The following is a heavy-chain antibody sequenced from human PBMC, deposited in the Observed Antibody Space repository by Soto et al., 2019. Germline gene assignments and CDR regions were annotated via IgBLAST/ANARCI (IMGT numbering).Heavy chain of an antibody. D-gene: IGHD2-8*01. CDR2: VIPAFNSA. Sequence: QEQLVQSGAEMRKPGSSVKVSCKSSGGTFSNYAISWVRQASGQGLEWLGGVIPAFNSAQYAPKFQGRVAITADTSTSTAYMELSSLTSEDTAVYYCGRRANRGMDVWGQGTTVIVSS. CDR3: GRRANRGMDV. V-gene: IGHV1-69*06. J-gene: IGHJ6*02. CDR1: GGTFSNYA.